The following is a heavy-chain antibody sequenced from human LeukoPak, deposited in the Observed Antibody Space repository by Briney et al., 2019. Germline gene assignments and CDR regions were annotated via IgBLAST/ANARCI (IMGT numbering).Heavy chain of an antibody. D-gene: IGHD6-13*01. Sequence: ASVKVSCKASGYTFTSYGISWVRQAPGQGLEWMGWISAYNGNTNYAQKLQGRVTMTTDTSTSTAYMELRSLRSDDTAVYYCASSQQQLGYFGYWGQGTLVTVSS. CDR2: ISAYNGNT. V-gene: IGHV1-18*01. CDR3: ASSQQQLGYFGY. J-gene: IGHJ4*02. CDR1: GYTFTSYG.